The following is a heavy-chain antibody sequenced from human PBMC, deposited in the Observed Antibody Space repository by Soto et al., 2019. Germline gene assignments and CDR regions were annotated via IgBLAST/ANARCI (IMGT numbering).Heavy chain of an antibody. CDR3: TRDVSSRYFDL. V-gene: IGHV3-33*01. CDR1: GSTFRNYG. Sequence: QVQLVESGGGVVQPGRSLRLSCAASGSTFRNYGMHWVRQAPGKGLEWVAVIWYDGSNTYYADSVKGRFTISRDNSKNTLHLQMNSLRAEDTAVYYCTRDVSSRYFDLWGRGSLVTVSS. J-gene: IGHJ2*01. CDR2: IWYDGSNT.